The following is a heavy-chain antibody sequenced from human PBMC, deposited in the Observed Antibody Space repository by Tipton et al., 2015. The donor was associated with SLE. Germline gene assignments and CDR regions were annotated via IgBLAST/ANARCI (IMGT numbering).Heavy chain of an antibody. CDR3: TSSITGTFDY. J-gene: IGHJ4*02. CDR2: SFIGGTT. D-gene: IGHD1-7*01. Sequence: SLRLSCAASGFTISHNYMNWVRQAPGKGLEWVSVSFIGGTTYYSDSVKGRFTISRDKSKNTLYLQMNNLRAEDTAVYYCTSSITGTFDYWGQGTLVTVSS. CDR1: GFTISHNY. V-gene: IGHV3-53*01.